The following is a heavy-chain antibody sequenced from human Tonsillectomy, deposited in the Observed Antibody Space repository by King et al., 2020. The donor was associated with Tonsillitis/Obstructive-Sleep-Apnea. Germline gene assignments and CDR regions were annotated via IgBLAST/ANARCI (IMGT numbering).Heavy chain of an antibody. CDR3: ARGGRQQWPPKASPFDY. J-gene: IGHJ4*02. CDR1: GFIFSSYG. CDR2: IWYDGSNS. D-gene: IGHD5-18*01. Sequence: VQLVESGGGVVQPGRSLRLSCAASGFIFSSYGMHWVRQAPGKGLEWVAVIWYDGSNSYYADSVKGRFTVSRDNSENTLYLQMNSLRVEDTAVYYCARGGRQQWPPKASPFDYWGQGTLVTVSS. V-gene: IGHV3-33*01.